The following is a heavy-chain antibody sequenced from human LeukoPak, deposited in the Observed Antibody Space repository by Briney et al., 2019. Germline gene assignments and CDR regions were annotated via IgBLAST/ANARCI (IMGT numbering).Heavy chain of an antibody. CDR2: IKQDGSEK. V-gene: IGHV3-7*01. CDR1: GFTFSSYW. Sequence: PGGSLRLSYAASGFTFSSYWMSWVRQAPGKGLEWVANIKQDGSEKYYVDSVKGRFTISRDNAKNSLYLQMNSLRAEDTAVYYCARGPTVPLYYYYYMDVWGKGTTVTVSS. D-gene: IGHD4-17*01. CDR3: ARGPTVPLYYYYYMDV. J-gene: IGHJ6*03.